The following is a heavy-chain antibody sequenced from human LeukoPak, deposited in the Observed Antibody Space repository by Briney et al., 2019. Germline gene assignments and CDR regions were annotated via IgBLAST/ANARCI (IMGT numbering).Heavy chain of an antibody. D-gene: IGHD2-15*01. J-gene: IGHJ5*02. CDR2: INKDGSTT. CDR3: ATHPASGGLCVS. CDR1: GFTFSNSW. Sequence: PGGSLRLSCAASGFTFSNSWMHWVRQVPGKGLVWVSRINKDGSTTHYADSVRGRFTISRDNAKNTLYLQMNSLRPEDTAVYYCATHPASGGLCVSWGQGTLVTVSS. V-gene: IGHV3-74*01.